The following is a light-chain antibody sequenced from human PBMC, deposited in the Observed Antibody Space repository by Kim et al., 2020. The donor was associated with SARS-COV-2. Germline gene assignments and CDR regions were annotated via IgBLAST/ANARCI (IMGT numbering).Light chain of an antibody. CDR2: GAS. Sequence: LSRGERATRSCRASQSVSSSYLAWYQQKPGQAPRLLIYGASSRATGIPDRFSGSGSGTDFTLTISRLEPEDFAVYYCQQYGSSSYSFGQGTKLEI. J-gene: IGKJ2*03. CDR1: QSVSSSY. CDR3: QQYGSSSYS. V-gene: IGKV3-20*01.